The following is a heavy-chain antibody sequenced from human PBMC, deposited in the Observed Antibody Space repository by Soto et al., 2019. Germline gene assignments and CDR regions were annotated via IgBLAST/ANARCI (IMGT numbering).Heavy chain of an antibody. CDR1: GGSISSGDYY. V-gene: IGHV4-30-4*01. CDR3: ARXGRQNSGFAYYYYGMDV. D-gene: IGHD5-12*01. J-gene: IGHJ6*02. Sequence: PSETLSLTCTVSGGSISSGDYYWSWIRQPPGKGLEWIGYIYYSGSTYYNPSLKSRVTISVDTSKNQFSLKLSSVTAADTAVYYCARXGRQNSGFAYYYYGMDVWGQGTTVTVSS. CDR2: IYYSGST.